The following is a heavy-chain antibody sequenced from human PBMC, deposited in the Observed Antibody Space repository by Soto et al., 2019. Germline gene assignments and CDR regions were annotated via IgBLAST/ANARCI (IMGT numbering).Heavy chain of an antibody. CDR3: ARPDFGDYWYFDL. J-gene: IGHJ2*01. D-gene: IGHD4-17*01. V-gene: IGHV1-69*08. CDR1: GGPFSSHT. Sequence: QAQLVQSGAEVKKPGSSVKVSCKAFGGPFSSHTFSWVRQAPGQGLEWMGRIIPALGTTTYAQKFQGRVTITADESVTTVYMELNSHRTEDTAVYYCARPDFGDYWYFDLWGRGTLVTVSS. CDR2: IIPALGTT.